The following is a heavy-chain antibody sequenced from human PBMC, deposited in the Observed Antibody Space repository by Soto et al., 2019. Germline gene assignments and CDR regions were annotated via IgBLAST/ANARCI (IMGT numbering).Heavy chain of an antibody. CDR1: GFPFSSCT. V-gene: IGHV3-21*01. J-gene: IGHJ6*02. CDR3: SGCSGGACHKNYGMDV. Sequence: EVHLVESGGGLVKPGGSLRLSCAVSGFPFSSCTMNWVRQAPGKGLEWVSSISPSTSHIYYADSVKGRFTISRDNAKNSLFLQMNSLRAEDTAVYYCSGCSGGACHKNYGMDVWGQGTTVTVSS. CDR2: ISPSTSHI. D-gene: IGHD2-15*01.